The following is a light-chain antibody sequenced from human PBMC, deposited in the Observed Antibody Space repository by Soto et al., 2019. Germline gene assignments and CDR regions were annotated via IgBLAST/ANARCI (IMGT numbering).Light chain of an antibody. Sequence: DIQMTQSPSSLSASVGDRVTITCRASQSISSYLNWYQQKPGKAPNLLIYTTSSLQSAVPSRFSGSGSETDFTLTISSLQPEDITTYYGQQSYSAPLTFGGGTKVEI. CDR2: TTS. J-gene: IGKJ4*01. CDR3: QQSYSAPLT. V-gene: IGKV1-39*01. CDR1: QSISSY.